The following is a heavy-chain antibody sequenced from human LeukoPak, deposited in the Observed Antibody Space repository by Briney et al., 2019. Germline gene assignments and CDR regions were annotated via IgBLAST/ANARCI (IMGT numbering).Heavy chain of an antibody. D-gene: IGHD4-17*01. V-gene: IGHV3-73*01. J-gene: IGHJ5*02. CDR2: IRSKANSYAT. Sequence: PGGSLKLSCAASGFTLSGSAMHWVRQASGKGLEWVGRIRSKANSYATAYAASVKGRFTISRDDSKNTAYLQMNSLTIEDTAVYYCTCPENPTVRNWFEPWGQGTLVTVSS. CDR3: TCPENPTVRNWFEP. CDR1: GFTLSGSA.